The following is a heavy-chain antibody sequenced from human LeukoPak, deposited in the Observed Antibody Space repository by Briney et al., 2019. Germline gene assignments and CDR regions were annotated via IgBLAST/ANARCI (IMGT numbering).Heavy chain of an antibody. V-gene: IGHV4-38-2*02. CDR3: AREAVGATTLDY. Sequence: SETLSLTCTVSGYSISSGYYWGWIRQPPGKGLEWIGSIYHSGSTYYNPSLKSRVTISVDTSKNQFSLKLSSVTAADTAVYYCAREAVGATTLDYWGQGTLVTVSS. CDR2: IYHSGST. CDR1: GYSISSGYY. D-gene: IGHD1-26*01. J-gene: IGHJ4*02.